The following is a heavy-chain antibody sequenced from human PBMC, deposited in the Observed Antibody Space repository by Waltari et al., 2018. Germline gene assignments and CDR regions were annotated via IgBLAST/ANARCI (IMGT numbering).Heavy chain of an antibody. CDR2: IYYSGST. Sequence: QLQLQESGPRLVKPSETLSLTCSVSGGSISSSSYHWGWIRQSPGKGLEWIGSIYYSGSTYYNPSLKSRVTISVDTFKKQISLRLTSVTAADTAMYYCARTRTTSSYLQYYYYMDVWGRGTTVTISS. V-gene: IGHV4-39*07. D-gene: IGHD3-22*01. CDR3: ARTRTTSSYLQYYYYMDV. CDR1: GGSISSSSYH. J-gene: IGHJ6*03.